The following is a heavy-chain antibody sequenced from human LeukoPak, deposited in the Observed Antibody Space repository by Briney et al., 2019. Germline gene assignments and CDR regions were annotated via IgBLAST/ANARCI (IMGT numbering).Heavy chain of an antibody. D-gene: IGHD1-1*01. J-gene: IGHJ3*02. CDR1: GGSISSYY. V-gene: IGHV4-59*08. CDR2: IYYSGST. CDR3: ATPTHDGAFDI. Sequence: PSETLSLTCTVSGGSISSYYWSWIRQPPGKGLEWIGYIYYSGSTNYNPSLKGRVTISVDTSKNQFSLKLSSVTAADTAVYHCATPTHDGAFDIWGQGTMVTVSS.